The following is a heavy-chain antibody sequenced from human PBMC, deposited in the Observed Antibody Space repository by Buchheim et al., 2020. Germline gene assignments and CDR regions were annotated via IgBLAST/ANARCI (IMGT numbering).Heavy chain of an antibody. V-gene: IGHV4-31*03. CDR2: LFYSGCT. D-gene: IGHD2-15*01. CDR3: ARLPYRYCSGGSCYWNYFDY. J-gene: IGHJ4*02. CDR1: GGSISSGGYY. Sequence: QVQLQESGPGLVKPSQTLSLTCTVSGGSISSGGYYWSWIRQHPGKGLAWIGSLFYSGCTYYNPSLKSRVTISVDTSKNQFSLKLSSVTAADTAVYYCARLPYRYCSGGSCYWNYFDYWGQGTL.